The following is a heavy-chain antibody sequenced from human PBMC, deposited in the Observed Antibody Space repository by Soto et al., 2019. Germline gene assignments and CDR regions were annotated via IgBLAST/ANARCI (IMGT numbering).Heavy chain of an antibody. CDR2: IDGGSGNT. V-gene: IGHV1-3*01. Sequence: QVQLVQSGAEVKKPGASVNVSCKASGYSFAKYAIHWVRQAPGHRLEWMGWIDGGSGNTRFSQKFQGRVTISRDPSATTAYLELTSLRSEDTAVYYCARTASYAFDIWGQGTMVSIFS. J-gene: IGHJ3*02. D-gene: IGHD5-18*01. CDR3: ARTASYAFDI. CDR1: GYSFAKYA.